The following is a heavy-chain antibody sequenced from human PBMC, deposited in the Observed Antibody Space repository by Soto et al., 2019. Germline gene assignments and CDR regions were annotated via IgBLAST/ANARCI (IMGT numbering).Heavy chain of an antibody. V-gene: IGHV1-2*04. CDR2: INPNSGGT. CDR3: ARDLYSGSYSGYYYYGMDV. CDR1: GYTFTGYY. J-gene: IGHJ6*02. D-gene: IGHD1-26*01. Sequence: ASLKVSCKASGYTFTGYYMHWVRQAPGQGLEWMGWINPNSGGTNYAQKFQGWVTMTRDTSISTAYMELSRLRSDDTAVYYCARDLYSGSYSGYYYYGMDVWGQGTTVTVSS.